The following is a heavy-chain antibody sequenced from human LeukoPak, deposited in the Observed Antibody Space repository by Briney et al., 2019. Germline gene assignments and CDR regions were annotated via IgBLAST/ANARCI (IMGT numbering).Heavy chain of an antibody. D-gene: IGHD6-13*01. Sequence: GRSLRLSCVTSGFTFSSYALHWVRQAPGKGLEWVSIIYSGGNTYYADSVEGRFTISRDNSKNTLYLQMNSLRAEDTAVYYCARDRDSSSWFGYWGQGTLVTVSS. CDR1: GFTFSSYA. CDR3: ARDRDSSSWFGY. V-gene: IGHV3-66*01. J-gene: IGHJ4*02. CDR2: IYSGGNT.